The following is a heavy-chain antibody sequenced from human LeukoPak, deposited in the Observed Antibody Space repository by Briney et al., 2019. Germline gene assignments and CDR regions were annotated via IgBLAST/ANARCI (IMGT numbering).Heavy chain of an antibody. Sequence: GGSLRLSCAASGFTSSSYSMNWVRQAPGKGLEWVSSISSSSSYIYYADSVKGRFTISRDNAKNSLYLQMNSLRAEDTAVYYCARDQGSRYCSSTSCYKNYYYGMDVWGQGTTVTVSS. D-gene: IGHD2-2*02. J-gene: IGHJ6*02. V-gene: IGHV3-21*01. CDR1: GFTSSSYS. CDR2: ISSSSSYI. CDR3: ARDQGSRYCSSTSCYKNYYYGMDV.